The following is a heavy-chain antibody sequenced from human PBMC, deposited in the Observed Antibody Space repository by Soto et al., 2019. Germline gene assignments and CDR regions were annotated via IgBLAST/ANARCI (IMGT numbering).Heavy chain of an antibody. D-gene: IGHD1-1*01. CDR2: ISYDGDNK. Sequence: QVQLVESGGGVVQPGRSLRLSCAASGFTFSYHALHWVRQAPGKGLEWVAVISYDGDNKYIAESVKGRFTISRDNSKNTVSLQMNSLRAEDTAMYFCARGTTTSALSAMDVWGQGTTVTVSS. J-gene: IGHJ6*02. CDR3: ARGTTTSALSAMDV. CDR1: GFTFSYHA. V-gene: IGHV3-30-3*01.